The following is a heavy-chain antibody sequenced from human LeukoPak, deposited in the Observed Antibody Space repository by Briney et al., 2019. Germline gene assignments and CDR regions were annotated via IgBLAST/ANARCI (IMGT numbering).Heavy chain of an antibody. CDR3: ARVRYSGSSYYFDY. J-gene: IGHJ4*02. CDR2: MNPNCGNT. V-gene: IGHV1-8*03. Sequence: ASVKVSCKASGYTFTSYDINWVRQATGQGLEWMGWMNPNCGNTGYAQKFQGRVTITRNTSISTAYMELSSLRSEDTAVYYCARVRYSGSSYYFDYWGQGTLVTVSS. D-gene: IGHD1-26*01. CDR1: GYTFTSYD.